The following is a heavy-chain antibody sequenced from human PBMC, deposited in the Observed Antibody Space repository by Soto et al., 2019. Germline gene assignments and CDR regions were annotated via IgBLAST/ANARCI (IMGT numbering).Heavy chain of an antibody. J-gene: IGHJ3*02. CDR1: GGSISSSSYY. CDR3: ARLGSYRSRWEMVRQDAFDI. D-gene: IGHD6-19*01. CDR2: IYYSGST. Sequence: SETLSLTCTVSGGSISSSSYYWGWIRQPPGKGLEWIGSIYYSGSTYYNPSLKSRVTISVDTSKNQFSLKLSSVTAADTAVYYWARLGSYRSRWEMVRQDAFDIWGPGTLVTV. V-gene: IGHV4-39*01.